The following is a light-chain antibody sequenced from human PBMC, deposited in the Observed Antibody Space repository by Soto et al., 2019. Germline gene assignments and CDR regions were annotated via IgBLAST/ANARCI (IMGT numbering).Light chain of an antibody. CDR1: QSVSSSY. CDR2: GAS. Sequence: EIVLTQSPGTLSLSPGERATLSCRASQSVSSSYLAWYQQKLGQAPRLLIYGASSRATGIPDRFSGSGSGTDFTLTISRLGPEDFAVYYCQQYGNSPWTFGQGTRVEMK. J-gene: IGKJ1*01. CDR3: QQYGNSPWT. V-gene: IGKV3-20*01.